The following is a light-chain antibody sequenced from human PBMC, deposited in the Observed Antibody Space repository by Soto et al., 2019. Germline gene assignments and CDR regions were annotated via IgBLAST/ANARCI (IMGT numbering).Light chain of an antibody. V-gene: IGKV1-5*03. J-gene: IGKJ1*01. CDR2: ETS. CDR3: QQYSSYPWT. Sequence: DIQMTQSPSTLSAPVGDRVSITCRASQSIGSWLAWYQQKPGEAPKLLMYETSNLESGVPSRFSGSGSGPEFSLTISGLQPDDFATYHCQQYSSYPWTFGQGTKVEI. CDR1: QSIGSW.